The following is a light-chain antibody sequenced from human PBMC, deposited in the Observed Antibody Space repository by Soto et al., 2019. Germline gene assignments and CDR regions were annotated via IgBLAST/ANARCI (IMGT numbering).Light chain of an antibody. Sequence: DFQMTQSPSSLSASVGDRVTITCRASQGISNYLAWYQQKPGKVPQVLVYGASTLQPGVPSRFSGSGSGTDFTLTISSLQPEDVGTYYCQKYNTAPFTFGPGTKVNIK. V-gene: IGKV1-27*01. CDR2: GAS. CDR3: QKYNTAPFT. J-gene: IGKJ3*01. CDR1: QGISNY.